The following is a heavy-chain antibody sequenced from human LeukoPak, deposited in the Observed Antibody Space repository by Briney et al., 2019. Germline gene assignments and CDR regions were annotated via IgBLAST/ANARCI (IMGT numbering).Heavy chain of an antibody. J-gene: IGHJ3*01. D-gene: IGHD3-16*01. CDR3: TTDVSGLNHYDYVWGSRV. V-gene: IGHV3-7*01. Sequence: GGSLRLSCSASGFTFSGYWMTWVRQASGKGLELVASIKHDGSEKYYVDSVKGRFTISRDNAKNSLHLQMNSLRAEDTAVYYCTTDVSGLNHYDYVWGSRVWGQGTMVTVSS. CDR1: GFTFSGYW. CDR2: IKHDGSEK.